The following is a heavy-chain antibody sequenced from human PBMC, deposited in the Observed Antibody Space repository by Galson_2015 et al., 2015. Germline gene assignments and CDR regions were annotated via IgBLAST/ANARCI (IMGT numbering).Heavy chain of an antibody. V-gene: IGHV3-15*01. Sequence: FLRLSCAASGFTFSNAWMSWVRQAPGKGLEWAGRIKSKGNGGTTEYAASVRGRFTISRDDSKNTLYLQMNSLKTEDTAVYYCATEYYYDSSGYYHDYWGQGTLVTVSS. CDR1: GFTFSNAW. CDR3: ATEYYYDSSGYYHDY. CDR2: IKSKGNGGTT. J-gene: IGHJ4*02. D-gene: IGHD3-22*01.